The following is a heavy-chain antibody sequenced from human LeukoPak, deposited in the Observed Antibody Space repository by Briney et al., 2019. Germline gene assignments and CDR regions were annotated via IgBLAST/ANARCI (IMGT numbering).Heavy chain of an antibody. CDR3: ARDGYCSSTSCYTFWFDP. Sequence: SETLSLTCTVSGGSISSSSYYWGWIRQPPGKGLEWIGRIYTSGSTNYNPSLKSRVTISVDTSKNQFSLKLSSVTAADTAVYYCARDGYCSSTSCYTFWFDPWGQGTLVTVSS. CDR1: GGSISSSSYY. D-gene: IGHD2-2*02. CDR2: IYTSGST. V-gene: IGHV4-39*07. J-gene: IGHJ5*02.